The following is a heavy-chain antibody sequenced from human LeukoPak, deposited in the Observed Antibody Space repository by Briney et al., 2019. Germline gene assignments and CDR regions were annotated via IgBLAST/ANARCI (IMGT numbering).Heavy chain of an antibody. CDR2: IYYSGST. CDR3: ARDSYGSYFY. J-gene: IGHJ4*02. D-gene: IGHD1-26*01. Sequence: SETLSLTCTVSGGSVSSGSYYWSWIRQPPGKGLEWIGYIYYSGSTNYNPSLKSRVTISVDTSKNQFSLKLGSVTAADTAVYYCARDSYGSYFYWGQRTLVTVSS. V-gene: IGHV4-61*01. CDR1: GGSVSSGSYY.